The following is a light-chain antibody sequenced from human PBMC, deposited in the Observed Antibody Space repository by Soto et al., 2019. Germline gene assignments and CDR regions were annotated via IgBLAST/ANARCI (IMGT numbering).Light chain of an antibody. CDR2: TNN. V-gene: IGLV1-44*01. CDR1: RSNIGSNT. Sequence: QSVLTQPPSASGTPGQRFTISCSGSRSNIGSNTVHWYKQLPGTTPKLLIHTNNQRTSGVPDRFAGSKSGTSASLAISGLRSADEADYYCAKCDDSRNAYVFGSGTKVTVL. CDR3: AKCDDSRNAYV. J-gene: IGLJ1*01.